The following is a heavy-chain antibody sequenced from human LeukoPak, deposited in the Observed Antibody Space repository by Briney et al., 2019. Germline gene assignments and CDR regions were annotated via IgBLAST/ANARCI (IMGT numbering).Heavy chain of an antibody. CDR3: ARGVTRYNWFDP. Sequence: GEPLKISCKASGYSFTGNWIGWVRQMPGKGLEWMGIIYPGDSDTRYSPSFQGQVTISADKSISTTYLQWSSLKASDSAIYYCARGVTRYNWFDPWGQGTLVTVSS. D-gene: IGHD4-23*01. CDR2: IYPGDSDT. J-gene: IGHJ5*02. CDR1: GYSFTGNW. V-gene: IGHV5-51*06.